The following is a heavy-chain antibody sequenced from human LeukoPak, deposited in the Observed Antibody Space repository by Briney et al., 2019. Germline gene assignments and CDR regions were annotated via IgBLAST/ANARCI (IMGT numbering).Heavy chain of an antibody. D-gene: IGHD3-10*01. V-gene: IGHV1-18*01. Sequence: ASVKVSCKASGYTFTSYGISWVRQAPGQGLEWMGWISAYNGNTNYAQKLQGRVTMTRDTSASTAYMELSSLRSEDTAVYYCARPPPGLLWFGELSDWGQGTLVTVSS. CDR1: GYTFTSYG. J-gene: IGHJ4*02. CDR2: ISAYNGNT. CDR3: ARPPPGLLWFGELSD.